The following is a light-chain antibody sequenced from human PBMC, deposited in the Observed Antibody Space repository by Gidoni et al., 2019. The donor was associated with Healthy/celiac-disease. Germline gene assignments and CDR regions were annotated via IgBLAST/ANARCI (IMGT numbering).Light chain of an antibody. CDR2: GAS. CDR3: QQYNNWPQT. V-gene: IGKV3-15*01. J-gene: IGKJ1*01. Sequence: EIVMTQSPATLSVSQGESATLSCRASQSVSSNLAWYQQKPGQAPMLLIYGASTRATGIPARFSGSGSGTEFTLTISSLQSEDFAVYYCQQYNNWPQTFGQGTKVEIK. CDR1: QSVSSN.